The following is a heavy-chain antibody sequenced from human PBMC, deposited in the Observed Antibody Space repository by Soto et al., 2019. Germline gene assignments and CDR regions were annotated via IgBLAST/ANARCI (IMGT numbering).Heavy chain of an antibody. D-gene: IGHD5-12*01. Sequence: PSPTLSLTCAISGDSVSSNSAAWNWIRQSPSRGLEWLGRTYYRSKWYNDYAVSVKSRITINPDTSKNQFSLQLNSVTPEDTAVYYCARGRDGYNSAGDYWYFDLWGRGTLVTVSS. CDR1: GDSVSSNSAA. CDR3: ARGRDGYNSAGDYWYFDL. J-gene: IGHJ2*01. CDR2: TYYRSKWYN. V-gene: IGHV6-1*01.